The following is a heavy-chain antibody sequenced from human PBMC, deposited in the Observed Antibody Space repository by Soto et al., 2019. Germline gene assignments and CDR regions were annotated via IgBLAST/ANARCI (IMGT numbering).Heavy chain of an antibody. V-gene: IGHV3-33*01. Sequence: QVQLVESGGGVVQPGRSLRLSCAASGFTFSSYGMHWVRQAPGKGLEWVAVIWYDGSDKYYADSVKGRFTISRDNSKNPLYLQMNSLSAEDTAVYYWASRYYYDSSGYYSHAFGICGQGTMVTVSS. CDR1: GFTFSSYG. CDR3: ASRYYYDSSGYYSHAFGI. D-gene: IGHD3-22*01. J-gene: IGHJ3*02. CDR2: IWYDGSDK.